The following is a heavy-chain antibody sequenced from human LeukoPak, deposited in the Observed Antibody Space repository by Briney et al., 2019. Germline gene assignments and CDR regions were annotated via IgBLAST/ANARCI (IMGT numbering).Heavy chain of an antibody. V-gene: IGHV3-30*02. J-gene: IGHJ4*02. CDR2: IQHDGNNK. D-gene: IGHD6-19*01. CDR3: AKPGGSAWYDY. CDR1: GFTFSSYG. Sequence: GGSLRLSCAASGFTFSSYGIHWVRQAPGKGLEWVAFIQHDGNNKYYADSVKGRFTISRDNSKNTLYLQMNSLRVEDTAVYYCAKPGGSAWYDYWGQGTLVTVSS.